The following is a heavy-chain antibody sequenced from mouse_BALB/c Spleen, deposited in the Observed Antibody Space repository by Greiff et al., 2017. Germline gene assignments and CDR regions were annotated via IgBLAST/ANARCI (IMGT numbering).Heavy chain of an antibody. V-gene: IGHV5-6*01. Sequence: EVKLVESGGDLVKPGGSLKLSCAASGFTFSNYGMSWVRQTPDKRLEWVATISSGGSYTYYPDSVKGRFTISRDNAKNTLYLQMSSLKSEDTAMYYCARQRDYFAMDYWGQGTSVTVSS. J-gene: IGHJ4*01. CDR1: GFTFSNYG. CDR2: ISSGGSYT. CDR3: ARQRDYFAMDY.